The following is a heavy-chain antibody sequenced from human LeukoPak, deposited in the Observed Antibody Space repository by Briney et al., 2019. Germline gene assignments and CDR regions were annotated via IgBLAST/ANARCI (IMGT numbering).Heavy chain of an antibody. V-gene: IGHV3-30*18. CDR1: GFSFSSFG. CDR2: ISYDGSDK. CDR3: AKIRVVFNWNYAYYFDS. Sequence: QPGESLRLSCATSGFSFSSFGMHWVRQAPGKGLEWVALISYDGSDKYYADSVKGRFTISRDNSKNTLYLQMNCLRTEDTALYYCAKIRVVFNWNYAYYFDSWGQGTLVTVSS. J-gene: IGHJ4*02. D-gene: IGHD1-7*01.